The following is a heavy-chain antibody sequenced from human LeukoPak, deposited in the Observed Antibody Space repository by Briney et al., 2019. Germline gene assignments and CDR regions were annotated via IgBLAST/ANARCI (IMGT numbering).Heavy chain of an antibody. V-gene: IGHV4-34*12. CDR2: IVHSGST. D-gene: IGHD4-11*01. J-gene: IGHJ6*02. CDR1: GGSFSDFY. Sequence: SETLSLTCAVYGGSFSDFYWSWIRQPPGKGLEWIGEIVHSGSTNYNPSLKSRVSISVDTSKNQFSLRLSSVTAAETAVYFCAGLIPEADYTRYYYYYGMDLWGQGTTLTVSS. CDR3: AGLIPEADYTRYYYYYGMDL.